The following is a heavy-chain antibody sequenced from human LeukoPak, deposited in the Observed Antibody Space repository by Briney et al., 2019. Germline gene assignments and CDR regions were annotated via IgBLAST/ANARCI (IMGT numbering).Heavy chain of an antibody. CDR3: AREGFDP. CDR1: GYTFTSYY. Sequence: ASVKVSCKASGYTFTSYYMHWVRQAPGQGLEWMGWMNPNSGNTGYAQKFQGRVTMTRNTSISTAYMELSSLRSEDTAVYYCAREGFDPWGQGTLVTVSS. J-gene: IGHJ5*02. CDR2: MNPNSGNT. V-gene: IGHV1-8*02.